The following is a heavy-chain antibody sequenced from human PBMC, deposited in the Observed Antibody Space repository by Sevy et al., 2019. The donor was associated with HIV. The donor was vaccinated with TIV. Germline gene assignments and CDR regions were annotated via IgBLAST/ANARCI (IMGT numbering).Heavy chain of an antibody. D-gene: IGHD2-8*02. CDR3: STDPIIVLLVTDGMDV. CDR2: IKSKADGGTT. J-gene: IGHJ6*02. V-gene: IGHV3-15*01. CDR1: GFTFSYAW. Sequence: GGSLRLSCAASGFTFSYAWMTWVRQAPGKGLEWVGRIKSKADGGTTEYAAPVKGTFTISRDDSKNTLYLQMTSLKTDDTAVYYCSTDPIIVLLVTDGMDVWGQGTTVTVSS.